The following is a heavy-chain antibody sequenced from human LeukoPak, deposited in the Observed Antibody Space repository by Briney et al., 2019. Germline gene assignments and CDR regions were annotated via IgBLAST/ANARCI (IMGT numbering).Heavy chain of an antibody. CDR1: GFTFSSFD. D-gene: IGHD1-1*01. V-gene: IGHV3-13*01. CDR2: IGTACDT. Sequence: GGSLRLSCAASGFTFSSFDMHWVRQPTGQGLEWVSTIGTACDTYYPGSVEGRFTLSRDNAKNSLYPQMNSLTAGDTAVYYCARGPPRGKYYYMDVWGKGTTVTVSS. CDR3: ARGPPRGKYYYMDV. J-gene: IGHJ6*03.